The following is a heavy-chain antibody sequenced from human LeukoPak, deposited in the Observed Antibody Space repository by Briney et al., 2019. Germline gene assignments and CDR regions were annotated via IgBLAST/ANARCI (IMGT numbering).Heavy chain of an antibody. J-gene: IGHJ4*02. CDR3: ARDQADIPTGREFDF. D-gene: IGHD5-12*01. CDR2: IYYRSHWYG. V-gene: IGHV6-1*01. CDR1: GDSVSRTDAG. Sequence: SQTLSLTCAISGDSVSRTDAGWNWIRQSPSRGLEWLGRIYYRSHWYGDDVLSMKSRITINPDTAKNQFSLQLKSVTPEDTAVYYCARDQADIPTGREFDFWGQGTLVTVSS.